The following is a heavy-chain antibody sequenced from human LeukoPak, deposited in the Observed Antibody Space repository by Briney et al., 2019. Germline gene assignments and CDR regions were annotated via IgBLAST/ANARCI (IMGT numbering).Heavy chain of an antibody. CDR3: ARGERGYYDSSGYIGYFDY. V-gene: IGHV3-30*04. Sequence: PGRSLRLSCAASGFTFSSYAMHWVRQAPGKGLEWVAVISYDGSNKYYPDSVKFRFTISRDNSKNTLYLQMNGLRAEDTAVYYCARGERGYYDSSGYIGYFDYWGQGTLVTVSS. J-gene: IGHJ4*02. CDR2: ISYDGSNK. D-gene: IGHD3-22*01. CDR1: GFTFSSYA.